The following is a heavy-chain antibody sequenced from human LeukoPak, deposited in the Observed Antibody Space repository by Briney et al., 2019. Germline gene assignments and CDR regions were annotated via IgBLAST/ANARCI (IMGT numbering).Heavy chain of an antibody. J-gene: IGHJ6*03. Sequence: PSETLSLTCTVSGGSISSYYWSWIRQPPGKGLEWIGYIYYSGSTNYNPSLKSRVTISVDTSKNQFSLKLSSVTAADTAVYYCARFGSTLRLGEFRAGDYYNYMDVWGKGTTVTVSS. CDR3: ARFGSTLRLGEFRAGDYYNYMDV. CDR1: GGSISSYY. V-gene: IGHV4-59*01. CDR2: IYYSGST. D-gene: IGHD3-16*01.